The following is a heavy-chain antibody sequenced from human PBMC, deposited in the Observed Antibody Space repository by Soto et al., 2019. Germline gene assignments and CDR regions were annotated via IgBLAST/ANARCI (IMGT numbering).Heavy chain of an antibody. Sequence: EVQLVESGGGLVKPGGSLRLSCAASGFTFNSYSMNWVRQAPGKGLEWVSSISSSSSYIYYADSVKGRFTISRDNAKNSLYLQMNSLRAEDTAMYYCARDSIAGFYHNWFAPWGQGTLVTVSS. CDR1: GFTFNSYS. D-gene: IGHD3-10*01. CDR2: ISSSSSYI. J-gene: IGHJ5*02. CDR3: ARDSIAGFYHNWFAP. V-gene: IGHV3-21*01.